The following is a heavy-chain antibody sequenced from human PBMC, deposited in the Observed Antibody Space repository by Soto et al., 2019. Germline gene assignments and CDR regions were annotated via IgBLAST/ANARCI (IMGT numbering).Heavy chain of an antibody. CDR3: ARALQGYCSGGTCYSVLTYYYYGMDV. D-gene: IGHD2-15*01. Sequence: GSLRLSCAASGFTFSSYWMHWVRQAPWKGLVWVSRINSDGSSTSYADSVKGRFTISRDNAKNTLYLQMNSLRAEDTAVYYCARALQGYCSGGTCYSVLTYYYYGMDVWGQGTTVTVSS. V-gene: IGHV3-74*01. J-gene: IGHJ6*02. CDR2: INSDGSST. CDR1: GFTFSSYW.